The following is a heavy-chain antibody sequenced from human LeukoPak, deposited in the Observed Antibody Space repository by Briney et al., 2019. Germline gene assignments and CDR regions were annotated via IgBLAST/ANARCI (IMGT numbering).Heavy chain of an antibody. Sequence: GASVKVSCKASGYTFTGYYMHWVRQAPGQGLEWMGWINPNSGGTSYAQKFQGRVTMTRDTSISTAYMELSRLRSDDTAVYYCARGLGFGELSRFDYWGQGTLVTVSS. J-gene: IGHJ4*02. CDR2: INPNSGGT. D-gene: IGHD3-10*01. V-gene: IGHV1-2*02. CDR1: GYTFTGYY. CDR3: ARGLGFGELSRFDY.